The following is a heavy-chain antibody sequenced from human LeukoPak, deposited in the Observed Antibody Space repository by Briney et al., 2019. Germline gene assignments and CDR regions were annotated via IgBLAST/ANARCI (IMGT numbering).Heavy chain of an antibody. D-gene: IGHD3-22*01. J-gene: IGHJ1*01. CDR3: ARAPSEIGGYYPEYFRH. CDR2: IKSDGST. CDR1: GFTFSSYW. Sequence: GGSLRLSCAASGFTFSSYWMHWVRQVPGKGLVWVSRIKSDGSTNYADSVKGRFTISRDNAKNTLSLQMNSLRAEDTGVYYCARAPSEIGGYYPEYFRHWGQGTLVTVSS. V-gene: IGHV3-74*01.